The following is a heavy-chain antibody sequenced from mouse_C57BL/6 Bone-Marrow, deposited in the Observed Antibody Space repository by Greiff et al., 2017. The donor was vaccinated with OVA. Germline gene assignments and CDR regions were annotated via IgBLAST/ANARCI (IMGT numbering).Heavy chain of an antibody. D-gene: IGHD3-1*01. CDR2: IYPGDGDT. Sequence: QVQLQQSGPELVKPGASVKLSCKASGYAFSSSWMNWVKQRPGKGLEWIGRIYPGDGDTNYNGKFKGKATLTADKSSSTAYMQLSSLTSEDSAVYCCARRAGLYYAMDYWGQGTSVTVSS. J-gene: IGHJ4*01. CDR1: GYAFSSSW. CDR3: ARRAGLYYAMDY. V-gene: IGHV1-82*01.